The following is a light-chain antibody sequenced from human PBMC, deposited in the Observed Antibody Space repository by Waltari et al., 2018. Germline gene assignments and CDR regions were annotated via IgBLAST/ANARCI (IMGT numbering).Light chain of an antibody. Sequence: QSVLTQPPSASGTPGQGVTISCSGTNSNIGRNTVNWYQQVPGTAPTLLLHSRNQRPSGGPDRFSGSKSGTSASLAISGLQSEDEADYFCAAWDDRLNGPVFGGGTQLTVL. CDR1: NSNIGRNT. V-gene: IGLV1-44*01. J-gene: IGLJ2*01. CDR2: SRN. CDR3: AAWDDRLNGPV.